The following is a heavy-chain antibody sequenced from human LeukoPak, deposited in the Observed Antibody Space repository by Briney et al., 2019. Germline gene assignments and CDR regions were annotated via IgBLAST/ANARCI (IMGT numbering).Heavy chain of an antibody. CDR3: ARWTANLLHFDY. CDR1: GYNFPGYY. D-gene: IGHD2-15*01. J-gene: IGHJ4*02. CDR2: IDRNSGGT. Sequence: ASVKVSCKASGYNFPGYYMHWVRQAPGQGLEWMGWIDRNSGGTNYAQKFQGSVTMTRDRSINTVSMELSTLTTDDPAVYYWARWTANLLHFDYWGQGTLVTVSS. V-gene: IGHV1-2*02.